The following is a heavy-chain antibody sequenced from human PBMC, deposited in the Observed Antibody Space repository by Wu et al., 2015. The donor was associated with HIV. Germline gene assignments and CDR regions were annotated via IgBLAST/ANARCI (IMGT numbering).Heavy chain of an antibody. CDR1: GYTFSAYD. D-gene: IGHD1-26*01. CDR2: MNPNSGNT. J-gene: IGHJ4*02. CDR3: AAGSYAGDY. Sequence: QVQLVQSETEMKKPGASLKVSCKASGYTFSAYDINWVRQAPGQGLEWVGWMNPNSGNTGYPQKFQGRVTMTRDTSISTAYMELSSLKSEDTAVYYCAAGSYAGDYWGQGTLVTVSS. V-gene: IGHV1-8*01.